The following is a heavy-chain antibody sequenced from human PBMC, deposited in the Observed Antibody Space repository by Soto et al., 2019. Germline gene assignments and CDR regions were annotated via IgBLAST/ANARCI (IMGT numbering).Heavy chain of an antibody. Sequence: QVQLVQSGAEVKKTESSVKVSCKASGGSFSSYAISWVRQSPVQWLEWMGGIIPIFGAPTYAQKFQGRVTIIADKSTSTAYMELSSLRSEDTALYYCARAGPVSGNHAFDIWGQGTLVTVSS. CDR3: ARAGPVSGNHAFDI. V-gene: IGHV1-69*06. J-gene: IGHJ3*02. D-gene: IGHD6-19*01. CDR2: IIPIFGAP. CDR1: GGSFSSYA.